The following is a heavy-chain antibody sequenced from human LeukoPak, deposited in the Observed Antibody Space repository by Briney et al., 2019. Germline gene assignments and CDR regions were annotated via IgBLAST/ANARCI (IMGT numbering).Heavy chain of an antibody. CDR3: ARGLNVRSTSSRMNHYFDY. CDR2: IYYSGST. D-gene: IGHD6-6*01. V-gene: IGHV4-39*07. Sequence: PSETLSLTCTVSGGSISSSSYYWGWIRQPPGNGLEWIGSIYYSGSTYYNPSLKSRVTISVDTSKNQFSLKLSSVTAADTAVYYCARGLNVRSTSSRMNHYFDYWGQGTLVTVSS. CDR1: GGSISSSSYY. J-gene: IGHJ4*02.